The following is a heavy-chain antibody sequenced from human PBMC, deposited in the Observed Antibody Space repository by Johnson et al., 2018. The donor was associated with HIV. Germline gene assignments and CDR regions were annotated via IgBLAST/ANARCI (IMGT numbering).Heavy chain of an antibody. V-gene: IGHV3-30*04. CDR2: ISYDGSNK. D-gene: IGHD1-26*01. J-gene: IGHJ3*02. CDR1: GFTFSSYA. CDR3: AKDIYRLPYSGSYYSISAFDI. Sequence: QEQLVESGGGVVQPGRSLRLSCAASGFTFSSYAMHWVRQAPGKGLEWVAVISYDGSNKYYADSVKGRFTISRDTSKNTLYLQMNSLRAEDTALYYCAKDIYRLPYSGSYYSISAFDIWGQGTMVTVSS.